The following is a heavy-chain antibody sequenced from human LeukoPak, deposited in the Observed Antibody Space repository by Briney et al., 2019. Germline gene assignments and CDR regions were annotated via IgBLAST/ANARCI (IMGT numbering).Heavy chain of an antibody. V-gene: IGHV3-48*03. Sequence: GGSLRLSCAASGFTFSSYEMNWVRQAPGKGLEWVSYISSSGSTIYYADSVKGRFTISRDNAKNSLYLQMNSLRAEDTAVYYCARSGGFDWLQVRFDYWGQGTLVTVSS. CDR1: GFTFSSYE. J-gene: IGHJ4*02. CDR2: ISSSGSTI. D-gene: IGHD3-9*01. CDR3: ARSGGFDWLQVRFDY.